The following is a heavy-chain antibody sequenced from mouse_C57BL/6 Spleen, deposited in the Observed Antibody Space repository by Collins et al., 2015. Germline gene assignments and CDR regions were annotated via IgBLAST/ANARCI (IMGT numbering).Heavy chain of an antibody. CDR3: ARGRYYGSSYGYAMDY. D-gene: IGHD1-1*01. J-gene: IGHJ4*01. V-gene: IGHV1-52*01. CDR2: IDPSDSET. CDR1: GYTFTSYW. Sequence: QVQLQQPGAELVRPGSSVKLSCKASGYTFTSYWMHWVKQRPIQGLEWIGNIDPSDSETHYNQKFKDKATLTVDKSSSTAYMQLSSLTSEDSAVYYCARGRYYGSSYGYAMDYWGQGTSVTVSS.